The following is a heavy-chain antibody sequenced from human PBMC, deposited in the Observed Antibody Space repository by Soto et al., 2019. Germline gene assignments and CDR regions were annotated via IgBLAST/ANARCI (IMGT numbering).Heavy chain of an antibody. Sequence: GGSLRLSCAASGFTFSSYAMSWVRQAPGKGLEWVSAISGSGGSTYYADSVKGRFTISRDNSKNTLYLQMNSLRAEDTAVYYCAKALNWSGWVPSCDYWGQGTLVTVSS. CDR3: AKALNWSGWVPSCDY. J-gene: IGHJ4*02. D-gene: IGHD3-3*01. V-gene: IGHV3-23*01. CDR2: ISGSGGST. CDR1: GFTFSSYA.